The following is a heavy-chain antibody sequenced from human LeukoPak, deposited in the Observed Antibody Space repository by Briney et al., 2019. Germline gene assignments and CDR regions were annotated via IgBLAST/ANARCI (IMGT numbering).Heavy chain of an antibody. J-gene: IGHJ6*02. CDR3: ARDRRIVVVPAAIHYYYYYGMDV. Sequence: GASVKVSCKASGYIFTSYYMHWVRQAPGQGLEWMGIINPSGGSTSYAQKFQGRVTMTRDTSTSTVYMELSSLRSEDTAVYYCARDRRIVVVPAAIHYYYYYGMDVWGQGTTVTVSS. V-gene: IGHV1-46*01. CDR1: GYIFTSYY. D-gene: IGHD2-2*02. CDR2: INPSGGST.